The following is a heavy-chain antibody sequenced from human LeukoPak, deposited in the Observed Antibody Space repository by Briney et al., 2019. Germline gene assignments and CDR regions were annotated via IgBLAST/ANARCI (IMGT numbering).Heavy chain of an antibody. D-gene: IGHD4-11*01. CDR3: ARDDSNYLYPDY. J-gene: IGHJ4*02. CDR1: GFTFSSYA. V-gene: IGHV3-30-3*01. CDR2: ISYDGSNK. Sequence: QSGRSLRLSCAASGFTFSSYAMHWVRQAPGKGLEWVAVISYDGSNKYYADSVKGRFTISRDNSKNTLYLQMNSLRAEDTAVYYCARDDSNYLYPDYWGQGTLVTVSS.